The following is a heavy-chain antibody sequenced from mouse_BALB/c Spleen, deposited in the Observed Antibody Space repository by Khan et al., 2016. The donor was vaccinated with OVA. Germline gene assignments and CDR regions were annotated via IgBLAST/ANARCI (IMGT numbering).Heavy chain of an antibody. J-gene: IGHJ2*01. CDR3: ARICGGDFDY. Sequence: EVQLVESGPGLVKPSQSLSLTCTVTGYSITSDYAWNWIRQFPGNKLEWLGFISYSGNTKYNPYFKSRISITLETSKNQFFLQLNSVTTEDTATYYCARICGGDFDYWGQGTTLTVSS. CDR2: ISYSGNT. CDR1: GYSITSDYA. V-gene: IGHV3-2*02.